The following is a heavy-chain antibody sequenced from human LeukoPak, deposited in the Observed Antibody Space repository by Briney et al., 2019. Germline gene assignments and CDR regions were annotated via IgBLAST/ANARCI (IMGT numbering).Heavy chain of an antibody. CDR3: ARDRNGNYGRWGFDY. D-gene: IGHD4-17*01. CDR1: GFTFSSYG. J-gene: IGHJ4*02. Sequence: PGGSLRLSCAASGFTFSSYGMHWVRQAPGKGLEWVAVIWYDGSNKHYADSVKGRFTISRDNSKNTLYLQMNSLRAEDTAVYYCARDRNGNYGRWGFDYWGQGTLVTVSS. V-gene: IGHV3-33*01. CDR2: IWYDGSNK.